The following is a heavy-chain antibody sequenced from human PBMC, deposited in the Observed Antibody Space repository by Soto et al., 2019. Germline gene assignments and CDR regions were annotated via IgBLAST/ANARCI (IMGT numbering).Heavy chain of an antibody. Sequence: ASETLSLTCAVSGYSISSSNWWGWIRQPPGKGLEWIGYIYYSGTTYYNPSLKSRVTISVDTSKNQFSLQLNSVTPEDAAVYYCANDPGYSLDYWGQGTXVTVSS. CDR3: ANDPGYSLDY. CDR2: IYYSGTT. J-gene: IGHJ4*02. D-gene: IGHD5-12*01. V-gene: IGHV4-28*01. CDR1: GYSISSSNW.